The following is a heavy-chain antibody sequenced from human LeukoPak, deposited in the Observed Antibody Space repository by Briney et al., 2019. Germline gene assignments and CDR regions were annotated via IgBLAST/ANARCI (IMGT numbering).Heavy chain of an antibody. CDR2: IGAGSTPI. CDR1: GFTFDSYT. V-gene: IGHV3-48*01. J-gene: IGHJ4*02. CDR3: ASREYSSSLYDY. Sequence: PGGSLRLSCAASGFTFDSYTVSWVRKAPGKGLEWVASIGAGSTPIYYADSVRGRFTVSRDNSKNTLYLQMNSLRAEDTAVYYCASREYSSSLYDYWGQGTLVTVSS. D-gene: IGHD6-6*01.